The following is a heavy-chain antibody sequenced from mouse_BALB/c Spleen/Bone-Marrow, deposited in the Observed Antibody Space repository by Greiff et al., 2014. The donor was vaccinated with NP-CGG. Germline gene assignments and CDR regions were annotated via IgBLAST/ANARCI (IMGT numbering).Heavy chain of an antibody. CDR2: IYPGDGDT. D-gene: IGHD6-1*01. J-gene: IGHJ2*01. V-gene: IGHV1-87*01. CDR1: GYTFTGYW. Sequence: QVQLKESGAELARPGASVKLSCKASGYTFTGYWMQWVKQRPGQGLEWIGIIYPGDGDTRYTQKFKGKATLTADKSSSTAYMQLRNLASEDSAVCYCVRVFYDSASAYWGQGTTLTVSS. CDR3: VRVFYDSASAY.